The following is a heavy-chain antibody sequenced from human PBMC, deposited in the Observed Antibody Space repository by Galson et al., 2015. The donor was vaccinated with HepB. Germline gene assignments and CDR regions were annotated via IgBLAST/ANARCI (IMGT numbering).Heavy chain of an antibody. Sequence: SVKVSCKASGYTFTNYGISWVRQAPGQGLEWMGWISVYNGNTKHAQKLQGRVTMTTVTSTSTAYMELRSLTSDDTAVYYCATARYSTSPPDNWGQGTLVTVSS. CDR2: ISVYNGNT. D-gene: IGHD1-26*01. CDR1: GYTFTNYG. CDR3: ATARYSTSPPDN. J-gene: IGHJ4*02. V-gene: IGHV1-18*01.